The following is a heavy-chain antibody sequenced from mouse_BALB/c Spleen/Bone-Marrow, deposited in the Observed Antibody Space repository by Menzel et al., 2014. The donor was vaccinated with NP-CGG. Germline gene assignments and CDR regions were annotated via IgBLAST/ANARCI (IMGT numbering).Heavy chain of an antibody. CDR2: IWGDGST. CDR1: GFSLTSYG. D-gene: IGHD2-10*02. Sequence: VKVEESGPGLVAPSQSLSITCTVSGFSLTSYGVSWVRQSPGKGLEWLGVIWGDGSTNYHSALISRPSISKDNSKSQLFLKLNSLQTDDTATYYCAKGEYAKRYYAMDYWGQGTSVTVSS. V-gene: IGHV2-3*01. CDR3: AKGEYAKRYYAMDY. J-gene: IGHJ4*01.